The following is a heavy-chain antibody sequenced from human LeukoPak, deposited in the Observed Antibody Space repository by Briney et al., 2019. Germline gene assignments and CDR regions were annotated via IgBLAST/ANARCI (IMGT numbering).Heavy chain of an antibody. CDR1: GFSFSNYA. CDR3: ARDHYYGSGSYTAFDF. D-gene: IGHD3-10*01. Sequence: PGGSLRLSCAASGFSFSNYAIRWVRQAPGKGLEWVAVISYDGSNKYYADSVKGRFTISRDSSKNTLYLQVNSLRGEDTAVYYCARDHYYGSGSYTAFDFWGQGTLVTVSS. CDR2: ISYDGSNK. V-gene: IGHV3-30*04. J-gene: IGHJ4*02.